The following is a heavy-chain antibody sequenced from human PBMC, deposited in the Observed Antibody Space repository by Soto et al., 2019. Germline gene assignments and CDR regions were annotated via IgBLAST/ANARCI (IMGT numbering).Heavy chain of an antibody. V-gene: IGHV3-73*01. J-gene: IGHJ6*02. CDR1: EFTIRDYG. D-gene: IGHD4-17*01. CDR2: IRSKGNNYAT. Sequence: GVPLRLCCATSEFTIRDYGRHWVSQASGKGLEWVGRIRSKGNNYATEYAASVKGRFTISRDDSRNTAFLQMNSLRAEDTAVYYCARDPDYGDSPEYYYYGMDVWGQGPTVTVSS. CDR3: ARDPDYGDSPEYYYYGMDV.